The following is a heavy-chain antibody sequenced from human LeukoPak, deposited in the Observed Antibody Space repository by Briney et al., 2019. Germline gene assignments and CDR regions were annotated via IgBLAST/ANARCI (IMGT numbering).Heavy chain of an antibody. Sequence: SETLSLTCVVYGGSFSGNFWSWIRQPPGKGLEWIGEITPSGSTNYSPSLKSRVSISIDTSKKKLSLRLTSVTAADSAVYYCASSFYYDSRDYWGQGTLVTVSS. CDR1: GGSFSGNF. CDR3: ASSFYYDSRDY. CDR2: ITPSGST. J-gene: IGHJ4*02. D-gene: IGHD3-22*01. V-gene: IGHV4-34*01.